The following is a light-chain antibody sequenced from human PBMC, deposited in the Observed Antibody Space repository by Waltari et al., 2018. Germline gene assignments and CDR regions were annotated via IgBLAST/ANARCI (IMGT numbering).Light chain of an antibody. Sequence: QSALTQPASVSGSPGQSITISCTGTSSDVGGSDYVSWYQRHPGKAPRLIIYDFRIRPSAVSNRFSGSKSGNTASLTIFGLQADDEAEYFCSSYTSSSAPWVFGGGTKLTVL. J-gene: IGLJ3*02. V-gene: IGLV2-14*03. CDR1: SSDVGGSDY. CDR3: SSYTSSSAPWV. CDR2: DFR.